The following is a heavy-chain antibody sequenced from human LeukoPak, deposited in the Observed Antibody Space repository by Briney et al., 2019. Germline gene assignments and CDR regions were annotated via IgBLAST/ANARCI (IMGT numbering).Heavy chain of an antibody. Sequence: ASVKVSCKASGYTFTSYAMHWVRQAPGQRLEWMGWINAGNGNTKYSQKFQGRVTITRDTSASTAYMELSSLRSEDTAAYYCAREAQIAVQFDYWGQGTLVTVSS. V-gene: IGHV1-3*01. CDR2: INAGNGNT. D-gene: IGHD6-19*01. CDR3: AREAQIAVQFDY. J-gene: IGHJ4*02. CDR1: GYTFTSYA.